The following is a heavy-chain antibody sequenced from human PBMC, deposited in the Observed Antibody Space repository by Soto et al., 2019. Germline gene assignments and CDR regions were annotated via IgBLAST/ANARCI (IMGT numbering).Heavy chain of an antibody. CDR3: ARAGVVVVPAAMGDAEYFQH. Sequence: ASVKVSCKASGYTFTGYYMHWVRQAPGQGLEWMGWINPNSGGTNYAQKFQGWVTMTRDTSISTAYMELSRLRSDDTAVYYCARAGVVVVPAAMGDAEYFQHWGQGTLVTVSS. D-gene: IGHD2-2*01. CDR2: INPNSGGT. CDR1: GYTFTGYY. V-gene: IGHV1-2*04. J-gene: IGHJ1*01.